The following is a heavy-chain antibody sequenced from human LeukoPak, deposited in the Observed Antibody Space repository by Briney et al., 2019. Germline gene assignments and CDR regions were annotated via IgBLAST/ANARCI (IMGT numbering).Heavy chain of an antibody. J-gene: IGHJ5*02. CDR2: IYYSGST. D-gene: IGHD2/OR15-2a*01. Sequence: SETLSLTCTVSGGSISSYYWSWIRQPPGKGLEWIGYIYYSGSTNYNPSLKSRVTISVDTSKNQFSLKLSSVTAADTAVYYCAREAFTRFEPWGQGTLGTVSS. CDR1: GGSISSYY. CDR3: AREAFTRFEP. V-gene: IGHV4-59*01.